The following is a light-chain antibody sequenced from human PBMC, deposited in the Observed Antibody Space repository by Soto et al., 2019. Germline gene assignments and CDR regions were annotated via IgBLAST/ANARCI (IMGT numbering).Light chain of an antibody. CDR1: QSIGSN. V-gene: IGKV3-15*01. Sequence: EIVMTQSPATLSVCPGERATLSCRTSQSIGSNLACYLQKPGQAPRLLIYGASTRATGISARFSGSGSGTEFTLTISSLQSEDFAVYYCQQYNNWPITFGQGTRLEIK. CDR2: GAS. CDR3: QQYNNWPIT. J-gene: IGKJ5*01.